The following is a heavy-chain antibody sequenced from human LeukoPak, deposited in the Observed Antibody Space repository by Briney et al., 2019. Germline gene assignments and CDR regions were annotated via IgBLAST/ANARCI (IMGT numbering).Heavy chain of an antibody. CDR1: GGSISSSSYY. Sequence: SETLSLTCTVSGGSISSSSYYWGWIRQPPGKGLEWIGSIYYSGSTYYNPSLKSRVIISVDTSKNQFSLKLSSVTAADTAVYYCARDGLSRFDYWGQGTLVTVSS. D-gene: IGHD2-2*01. CDR2: IYYSGST. CDR3: ARDGLSRFDY. V-gene: IGHV4-39*07. J-gene: IGHJ4*02.